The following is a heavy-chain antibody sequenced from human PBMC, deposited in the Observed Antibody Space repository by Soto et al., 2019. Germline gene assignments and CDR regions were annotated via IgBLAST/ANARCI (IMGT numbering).Heavy chain of an antibody. D-gene: IGHD6-13*01. CDR3: ARGPTYRSSCQ. J-gene: IGHJ4*02. CDR2: INHSGST. V-gene: IGHV4-39*07. Sequence: PSETLSLTCSVSSASLSSSTYYWSWIRQPPGKGLEWIGEINHSGSTNYNPSPKSRVTISVDTSKNQFSLKLSSVTAADTAVYYCARGPTYRSSCQWGQGTLVTVSS. CDR1: SASLSSSTYY.